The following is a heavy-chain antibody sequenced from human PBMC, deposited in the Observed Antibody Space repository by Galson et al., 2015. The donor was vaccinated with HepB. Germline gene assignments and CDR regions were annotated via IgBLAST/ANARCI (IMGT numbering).Heavy chain of an antibody. Sequence: SYGMHWVRQAPGKGLEWVAVISYDGSNKYYADSVKGRFTISRDNSKNTLYLQMNSLRAEDTAVYYCAKDQYSYGYWGPVDYWGQGTLVTVSS. V-gene: IGHV3-30*18. CDR2: ISYDGSNK. D-gene: IGHD5-18*01. J-gene: IGHJ4*02. CDR3: AKDQYSYGYWGPVDY. CDR1: SYG.